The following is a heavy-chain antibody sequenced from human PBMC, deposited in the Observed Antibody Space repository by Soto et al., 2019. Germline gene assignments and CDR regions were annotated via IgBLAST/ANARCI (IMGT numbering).Heavy chain of an antibody. V-gene: IGHV3-30-3*01. CDR3: ARSIAVAGLDY. D-gene: IGHD6-19*01. J-gene: IGHJ4*02. CDR2: ISNDESKK. Sequence: GGSLRLSCAASGFTFSTYAVHWVRQAPGKGLEWVAVISNDESKKYYANSVKGRFTISRDSSNNTGYLQMNSLRREDTAIYYCARSIAVAGLDYWGPGTLVTVSS. CDR1: GFTFSTYA.